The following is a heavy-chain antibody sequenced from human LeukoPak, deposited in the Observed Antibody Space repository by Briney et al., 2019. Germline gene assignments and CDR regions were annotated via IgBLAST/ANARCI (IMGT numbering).Heavy chain of an antibody. CDR3: ARAPHDFWSAYYDNWFDP. CDR1: GGTFSSYA. CDR2: IIPIFGTA. Sequence: SVKVSCKASGGTFSSYAISWVRQAPGQGLEWMGGIIPIFGTANYAQKFQGRVTITADKSTSTAYMELSSLRSDDTAVYYCARAPHDFWSAYYDNWFDPWGQGTLVTVSS. D-gene: IGHD3-3*01. V-gene: IGHV1-69*06. J-gene: IGHJ5*02.